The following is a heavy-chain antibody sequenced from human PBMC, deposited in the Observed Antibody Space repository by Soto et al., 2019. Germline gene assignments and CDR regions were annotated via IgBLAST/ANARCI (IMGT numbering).Heavy chain of an antibody. CDR2: ISSSGSTI. D-gene: IGHD3-3*01. J-gene: IGHJ4*02. Sequence: GGSLRLSCAASGFTFSSYEMNWVRQAPGKGLEWVSYISSSGSTIYYADSVKGRFTISRDNAKNSLYLQMNSLRAEDTAVYYCARAPSIFGVVIIDYWGQGTLVTVSS. CDR3: ARAPSIFGVVIIDY. V-gene: IGHV3-48*03. CDR1: GFTFSSYE.